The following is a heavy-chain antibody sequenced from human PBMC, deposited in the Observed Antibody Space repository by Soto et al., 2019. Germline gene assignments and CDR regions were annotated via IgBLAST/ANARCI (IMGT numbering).Heavy chain of an antibody. J-gene: IGHJ4*02. D-gene: IGHD4-17*01. CDR1: RFTFSSYS. V-gene: IGHV3-21*01. CDR3: ATTTVTVFDY. CDR2: ISSSSSYI. Sequence: PWGSLRLSCXASRFTFSSYSINGVRQAPWKGLEWVSSISSSSSYIYYADSVKGRFTISRDNAKNSLYLQMNSLRAEDTAVYYCATTTVTVFDYWGQGTLVTVSS.